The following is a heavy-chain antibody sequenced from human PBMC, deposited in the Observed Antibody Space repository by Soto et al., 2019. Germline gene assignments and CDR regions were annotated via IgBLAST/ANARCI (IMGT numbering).Heavy chain of an antibody. V-gene: IGHV1-69*13. D-gene: IGHD2-15*01. J-gene: IGHJ6*02. CDR3: ARGQGYCSGGICYYYYYGMDV. CDR1: GVSFSSDA. CDR2: IIPTSGTA. Sequence: ASVKVSCKASGVSFSSDAFGWVRQAPGQGLEWMGGIIPTSGTASYAQRFQGRATITADESTSTAYMELSSLTSEDTAVYFCARGQGYCSGGICYYYYYGMDVWGQGTTVTVSS.